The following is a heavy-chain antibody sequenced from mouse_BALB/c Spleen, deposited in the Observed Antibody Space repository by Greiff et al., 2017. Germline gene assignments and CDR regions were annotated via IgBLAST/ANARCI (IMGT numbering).Heavy chain of an antibody. D-gene: IGHD2-2*01. J-gene: IGHJ3*01. CDR3: ARDQGGYAWFAY. Sequence: EVKLVESGGGLVKPGGSLKLSCAASGFTFSSYAMSWVRQSPEKRLEWVAEISSGGSYTYYPDTVTGRFTISRDNAKNTLYLEMSSLRSEDTAMYYCARDQGGYAWFAYGGQGTLVTVSA. CDR2: ISSGGSYT. V-gene: IGHV5-9-4*01. CDR1: GFTFSSYA.